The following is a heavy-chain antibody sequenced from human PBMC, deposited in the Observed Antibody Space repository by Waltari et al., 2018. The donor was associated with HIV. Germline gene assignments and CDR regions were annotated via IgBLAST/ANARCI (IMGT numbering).Heavy chain of an antibody. J-gene: IGHJ4*02. D-gene: IGHD3-16*01. CDR3: ARDFRSPKGDFDY. CDR1: GFTFTSYW. CDR2: INIDGSTT. V-gene: IGHV3-74*01. Sequence: EVQLVESGGGSVQPGGSLRLSCAASGFTFTSYWMHWVRQAPGKGLVWVSRINIDGSTTTYADSVKGRFTISRDNAKSTLYLQMSSLRAEDTAMYYCARDFRSPKGDFDYWGQGTLVSVSS.